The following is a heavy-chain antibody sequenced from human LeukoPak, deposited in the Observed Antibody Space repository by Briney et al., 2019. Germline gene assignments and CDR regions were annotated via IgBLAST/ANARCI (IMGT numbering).Heavy chain of an antibody. CDR3: AREIHYDLWSGSGPLGMDV. D-gene: IGHD3-3*01. Sequence: GGSLRLSCAASGFTFSDYYMSWIRQAPGKGLEWVLYISSSGSTIYYADSVKGRFTISRDNAKNSLYLQMNSLRAEDTAVYYCAREIHYDLWSGSGPLGMDVWGQGTTVTVSS. CDR2: ISSSGSTI. V-gene: IGHV3-11*01. J-gene: IGHJ6*02. CDR1: GFTFSDYY.